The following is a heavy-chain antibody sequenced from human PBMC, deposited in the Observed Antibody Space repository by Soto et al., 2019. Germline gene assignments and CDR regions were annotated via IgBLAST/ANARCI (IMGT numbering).Heavy chain of an antibody. CDR3: ARAVFVTMINWFAA. D-gene: IGHD3-22*01. J-gene: IGHJ5*02. CDR2: MNPNSGNT. V-gene: IGHV1-8*01. Sequence: ASVKVSCKASGYTFTSYDINWVRQATGQGLEWMGWMNPNSGNTGYAQKFQGRVTMTRNTSISTAYMELSSLRSEDTAVYYCARAVFVTMINWFAAWVQVTLVRVSS. CDR1: GYTFTSYD.